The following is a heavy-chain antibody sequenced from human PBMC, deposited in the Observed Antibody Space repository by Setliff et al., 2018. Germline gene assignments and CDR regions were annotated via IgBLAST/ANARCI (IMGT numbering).Heavy chain of an antibody. CDR2: ISPYNGDT. D-gene: IGHD1-1*01. Sequence: GASVKVSCKASGYGFTSYGISWVRQAPGQGLEWMGWISPYNGDTSYTQKLQDRVTMTTDISTSTAFMELRSLTSDDTAIYYCARDTCNPNWYGDRSFEYWGQGTLVTVSS. J-gene: IGHJ4*02. V-gene: IGHV1-18*01. CDR1: GYGFTSYG. CDR3: ARDTCNPNWYGDRSFEY.